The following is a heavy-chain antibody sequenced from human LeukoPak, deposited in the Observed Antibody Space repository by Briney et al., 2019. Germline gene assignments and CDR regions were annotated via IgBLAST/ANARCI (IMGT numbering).Heavy chain of an antibody. D-gene: IGHD2-15*01. CDR3: ARGRGYCSGGSCSSGGY. J-gene: IGHJ4*02. CDR1: GYSFTNYD. CDR2: ISVYNGNT. Sequence: ASVKVSCKASGYSFTNYDISWVRQAPGQGLEWMGWISVYNGNTNYAQKLQGRVTMTTDTSTSTAYMELRSLRSDDTAVYYCARGRGYCSGGSCSSGGYWGQGTLVTVSS. V-gene: IGHV1-18*01.